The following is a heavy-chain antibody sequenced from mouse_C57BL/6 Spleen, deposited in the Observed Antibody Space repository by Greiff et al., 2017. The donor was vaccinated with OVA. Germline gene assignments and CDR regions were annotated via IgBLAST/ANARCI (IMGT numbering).Heavy chain of an antibody. D-gene: IGHD2-4*01. CDR1: GFSLTSYG. CDR3: ARRIYYDYDGDYYAMDY. V-gene: IGHV2-2*01. Sequence: VKLMESGPGLVQPSQSLSITCTVSGFSLTSYGVHWVRQSPGKGLEWLGVIWSGGSTDYNAAFISRLSISKDNSKSQVFFKMNSLQADDTAIYYCARRIYYDYDGDYYAMDYWGQGTSVTVSS. J-gene: IGHJ4*01. CDR2: IWSGGST.